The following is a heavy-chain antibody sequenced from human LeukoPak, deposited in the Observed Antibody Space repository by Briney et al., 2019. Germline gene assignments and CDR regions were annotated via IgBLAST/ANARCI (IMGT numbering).Heavy chain of an antibody. V-gene: IGHV4-4*07. CDR1: GGPVSGFY. D-gene: IGHD5-18*01. CDR2: IFTNETT. Sequence: PSETLSLTCAVSGGPVSGFYWSWIRQSAAKGLEWIGRIFTNETTNYNPSLGSRATMSIDTSKNQFSLTLRSVTAADSAVYYCARDPTQLWSANYFDPWGPGTPVTVSS. J-gene: IGHJ5*02. CDR3: ARDPTQLWSANYFDP.